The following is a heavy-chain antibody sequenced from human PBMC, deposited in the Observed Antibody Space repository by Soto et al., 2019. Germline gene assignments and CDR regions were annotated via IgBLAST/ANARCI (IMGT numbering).Heavy chain of an antibody. Sequence: PGGSLRQTCASSRFAFSGDARSCVHQAPGKGLEWVSAISGSGGSTYYADSVKGRFTISRDNSKNTLYLQMNSLRAEDTAVYYCAKDSGWSEKYYYYYYGMDAWGQGTTVTVSS. V-gene: IGHV3-23*01. J-gene: IGHJ6*02. D-gene: IGHD6-19*01. CDR2: ISGSGGST. CDR3: AKDSGWSEKYYYYYYGMDA. CDR1: RFAFSGDA.